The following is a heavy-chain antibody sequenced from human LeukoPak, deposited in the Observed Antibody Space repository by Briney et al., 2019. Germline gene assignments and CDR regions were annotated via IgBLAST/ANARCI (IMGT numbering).Heavy chain of an antibody. V-gene: IGHV3-21*01. CDR3: ARDPPRSSGTFDY. D-gene: IGHD3-22*01. Sequence: GRSLRLPCAASGFTFSSYVMHWVRQAPGKGLEWVSSISSSSSYIYYADSVKGRFTISRDNAKNSLYLQMNSLRAEDTAVYYCARDPPRSSGTFDYWGQGTLVTVSS. CDR2: ISSSSSYI. CDR1: GFTFSSYV. J-gene: IGHJ4*02.